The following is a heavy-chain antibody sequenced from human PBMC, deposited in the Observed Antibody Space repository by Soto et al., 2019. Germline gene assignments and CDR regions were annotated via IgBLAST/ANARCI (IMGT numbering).Heavy chain of an antibody. Sequence: PGGSLRLSCAASGFTFSSYGMHWVRQAPGKGLEWVAVIWYDGSNKYYADSVKGLFTISRDNSKNTLYLQMNSLRAEDTAVYYCAREEGGYYDSSGYYLDYWGQGTLVTVSS. D-gene: IGHD3-22*01. J-gene: IGHJ4*02. V-gene: IGHV3-33*01. CDR3: AREEGGYYDSSGYYLDY. CDR2: IWYDGSNK. CDR1: GFTFSSYG.